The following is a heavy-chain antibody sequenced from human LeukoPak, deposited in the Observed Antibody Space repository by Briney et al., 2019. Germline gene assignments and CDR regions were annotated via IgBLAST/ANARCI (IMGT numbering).Heavy chain of an antibody. CDR2: INGNGAST. J-gene: IGHJ4*02. CDR3: AKDQGYSYYYLDY. Sequence: QTGGSLRLSCAASGFTLNNHAMSWVRQAPGKGLEWVSGINGNGASTYYSDSVKGRFTISRDNSKNTLYLQMSSLRAEDTAIYYCAKDQGYSYYYLDYWGQGTLVTVSS. CDR1: GFTLNNHA. D-gene: IGHD5-18*01. V-gene: IGHV3-23*01.